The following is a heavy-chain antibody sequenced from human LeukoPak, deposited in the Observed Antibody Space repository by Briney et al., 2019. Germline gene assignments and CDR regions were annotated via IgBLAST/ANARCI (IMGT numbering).Heavy chain of an antibody. Sequence: PGGSLGLSCAASGFTFDDYGMSWVRQAPGKGLEWVSGINWNGGSTGYADSVKGRFTISRDNAKNSLYLQMNSLRAEDTALYYCARDGYGSGKGWFDPWGQGTLVTVSS. J-gene: IGHJ5*02. CDR2: INWNGGST. CDR3: ARDGYGSGKGWFDP. CDR1: GFTFDDYG. D-gene: IGHD3-10*01. V-gene: IGHV3-20*04.